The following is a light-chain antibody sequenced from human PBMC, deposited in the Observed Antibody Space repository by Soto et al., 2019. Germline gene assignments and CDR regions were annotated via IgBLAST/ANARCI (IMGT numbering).Light chain of an antibody. CDR3: QHFGGTTFT. CDR1: QSVSSSY. CDR2: GAS. J-gene: IGKJ5*01. Sequence: EIVLTQSPGTLSLSPGEVATLSCRASQSVSSSYIAWYQQRPGQTPNLLIYGASTRATGIPDRFSGSGSGTHFTLTISRLEPGDFAVYYCQHFGGTTFTFGQGTRLEIK. V-gene: IGKV3-20*01.